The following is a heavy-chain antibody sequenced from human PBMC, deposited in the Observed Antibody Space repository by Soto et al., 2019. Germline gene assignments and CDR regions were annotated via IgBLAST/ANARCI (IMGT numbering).Heavy chain of an antibody. D-gene: IGHD3-9*01. V-gene: IGHV4-30-4*01. CDR2: IYYSGST. CDR1: GGSISSGDYY. J-gene: IGHJ5*02. Sequence: SETLSLTCTVSGGSISSGDYYWSWIRQPPGKGLEWIGYIYYSGSTYYNPSLKSRVTISVDTSKNQFSLKLSSVTAADTAVYYCARVNYDILNGYYWFDTWGQGTLVTVSS. CDR3: ARVNYDILNGYYWFDT.